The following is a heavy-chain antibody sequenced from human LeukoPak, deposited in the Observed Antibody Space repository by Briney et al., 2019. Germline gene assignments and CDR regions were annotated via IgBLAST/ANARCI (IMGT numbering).Heavy chain of an antibody. D-gene: IGHD2-8*01. Sequence: TSETLSLTCTVSGGSISSYYWSWIRRPAGKGLEWIGRIYTSGSTNYNPSLKSRVTMSVDTSKNQFSLKLRSVTAADTAVYYCASRYGKNLVYAEDYYYYYYMDVWGKGTTVTVSS. J-gene: IGHJ6*03. CDR2: IYTSGST. CDR3: ASRYGKNLVYAEDYYYYYYMDV. V-gene: IGHV4-4*07. CDR1: GGSISSYY.